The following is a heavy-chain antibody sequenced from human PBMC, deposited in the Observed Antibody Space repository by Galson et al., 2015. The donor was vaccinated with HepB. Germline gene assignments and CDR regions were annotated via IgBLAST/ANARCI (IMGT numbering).Heavy chain of an antibody. V-gene: IGHV1-69*06. Sequence: SVKVSCKASGGTFSSYAISWVRQAPGQGLEWMGGIIPIFGTANYAQKFQGRVTITADKSTSTAYMELSSLRSEDTAVYYCASAGNCGGDCYQSPDYYFDYWGQGTLVTVSS. CDR1: GGTFSSYA. CDR2: IIPIFGTA. D-gene: IGHD2-21*01. J-gene: IGHJ4*02. CDR3: ASAGNCGGDCYQSPDYYFDY.